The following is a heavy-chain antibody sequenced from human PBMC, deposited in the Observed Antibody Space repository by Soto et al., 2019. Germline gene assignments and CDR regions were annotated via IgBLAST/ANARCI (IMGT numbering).Heavy chain of an antibody. Sequence: QVQLVESGGGLVKPGGSLRLSCAVSGFTFSDDYMTWIRQAPGQGLEWVSYISSSTSHTNYADSVKGRFTISRDNAKNSLFLQMNSLRAEDTAVYYCAGGRGAAADYFDFWGQGTLVTVSS. D-gene: IGHD6-13*01. J-gene: IGHJ4*02. CDR2: ISSSTSHT. V-gene: IGHV3-11*05. CDR1: GFTFSDDY. CDR3: AGGRGAAADYFDF.